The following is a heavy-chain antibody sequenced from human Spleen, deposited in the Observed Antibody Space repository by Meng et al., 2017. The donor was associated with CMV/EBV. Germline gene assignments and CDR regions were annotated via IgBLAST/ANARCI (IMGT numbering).Heavy chain of an antibody. CDR1: GGAISFYY. CDR3: ARASWDYSGRYYFDY. CDR2: IYYTGST. V-gene: IGHV4-59*01. J-gene: IGHJ4*02. D-gene: IGHD5-12*01. Sequence: GSLRLSCTVSGGAISFYYLSWIRQPPGKGLQWIGYIYYTGSTNYNPSLKSRVTISADTSKNQFSLKLSSVTAADTAVYYCARASWDYSGRYYFDYWGQGTLDTVSS.